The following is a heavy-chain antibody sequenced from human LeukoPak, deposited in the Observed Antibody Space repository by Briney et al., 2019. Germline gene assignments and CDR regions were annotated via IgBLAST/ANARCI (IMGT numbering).Heavy chain of an antibody. CDR3: AREGRGSNRSWYYDY. D-gene: IGHD6-13*01. Sequence: GGSLRLSCAASGFTFSSYAMHWVRQAPGKGLEWVAVISYDGSNKYYADSVKGRFTISRDNSKNTLYLQMNSLRAEDTAVYYCAREGRGSNRSWYYDYWGQGTLVTVSS. CDR2: ISYDGSNK. J-gene: IGHJ4*02. V-gene: IGHV3-30*14. CDR1: GFTFSSYA.